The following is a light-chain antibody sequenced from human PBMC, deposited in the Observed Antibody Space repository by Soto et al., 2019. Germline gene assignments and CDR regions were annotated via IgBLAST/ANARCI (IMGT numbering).Light chain of an antibody. Sequence: EIVLRQSPGTLSLSPGERATLSCRASQSVSSGDLAWYQQKPGQAPRRLIYGASSRATGIPDRFSGSGSGTDFTLTISRLEPEDFAVYYCQQYGGSPTWTFGQGTKLEIK. CDR3: QQYGGSPTWT. V-gene: IGKV3-20*01. CDR1: QSVSSGD. J-gene: IGKJ1*01. CDR2: GAS.